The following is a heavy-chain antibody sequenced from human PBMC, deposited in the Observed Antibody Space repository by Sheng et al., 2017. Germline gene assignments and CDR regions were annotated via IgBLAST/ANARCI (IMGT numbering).Heavy chain of an antibody. V-gene: IGHV3-23*04. Sequence: EVQLVESGGVLVQPGGSLRLSCAASGFTFDNYAMDWVRQAPGKGLEWVSVVSGSGDSTYYADSVKGRFTVSRDNSKNTVFLQMNSLRDEDTAVYYCAKRSGGLYSGSLDYWGQGTVVTVSS. J-gene: IGHJ4*02. CDR1: GFTFDNYA. CDR3: AKRSGGLYSGSLDY. CDR2: VSGSGDST. D-gene: IGHD1-26*01.